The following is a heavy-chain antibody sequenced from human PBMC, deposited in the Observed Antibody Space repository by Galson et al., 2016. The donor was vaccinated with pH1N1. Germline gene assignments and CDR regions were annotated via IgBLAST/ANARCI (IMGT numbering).Heavy chain of an antibody. CDR2: ISASGGTT. Sequence: SLRLSCAGSGFTFSSYAMIWVRQTSGKGLEWISGISASGGTTYYADAVKGRFTISRDNARTILYLQMNSLSAEDTALYYCAKPSLWWNDDIDYWGRGTLVTVSS. D-gene: IGHD1-1*01. V-gene: IGHV3-23*01. CDR3: AKPSLWWNDDIDY. CDR1: GFTFSSYA. J-gene: IGHJ4*02.